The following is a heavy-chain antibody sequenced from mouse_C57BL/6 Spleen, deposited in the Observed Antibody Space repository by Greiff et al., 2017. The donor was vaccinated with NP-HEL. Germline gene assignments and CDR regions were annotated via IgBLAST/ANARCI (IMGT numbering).Heavy chain of an antibody. D-gene: IGHD1-3*01. Sequence: VQLQQPGAELVRPGSSVKLSCKASGYTFTSYWMHWVKQRPIQGLEWIGNIDPSDSETHYNQKFKDKATLTVDKSSSTAYMQLSSLTSEDSAVYYCARHESGGMDYWGQGTSVTVSS. CDR2: IDPSDSET. J-gene: IGHJ4*01. V-gene: IGHV1-52*01. CDR3: ARHESGGMDY. CDR1: GYTFTSYW.